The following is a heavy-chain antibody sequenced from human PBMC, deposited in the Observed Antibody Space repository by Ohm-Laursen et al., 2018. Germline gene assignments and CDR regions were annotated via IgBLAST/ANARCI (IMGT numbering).Heavy chain of an antibody. CDR1: GFNFGAHN. J-gene: IGHJ3*01. D-gene: IGHD3-3*01. V-gene: IGHV3-33*01. CDR3: ARDRTVYGVGNGLDALDV. Sequence: SLRLSCSASGFNFGAHNMDWVRQAPGTGLEWVSLLWNDGSNKLYAESVKGRFTISRDTSKKTLYLQMSALSAEDTAVYYCARDRTVYGVGNGLDALDVWGQGTMVTVSS. CDR2: LWNDGSNK.